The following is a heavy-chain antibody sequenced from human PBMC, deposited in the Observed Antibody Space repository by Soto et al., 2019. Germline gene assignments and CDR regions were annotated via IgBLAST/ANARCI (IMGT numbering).Heavy chain of an antibody. CDR1: GFTFSSYG. J-gene: IGHJ6*02. Sequence: GGSLRLSCAASGFTFSSYGMHWVRQAPGKGLEWVAVISYDGSNKYYADSVKGRFTISRDNSKNTLYLQMNSLRAEDTAVYYCAKDLSGTLLTYYYYYYGMDVWGQGTTVTV. CDR2: ISYDGSNK. V-gene: IGHV3-30*18. CDR3: AKDLSGTLLTYYYYYYGMDV. D-gene: IGHD1-1*01.